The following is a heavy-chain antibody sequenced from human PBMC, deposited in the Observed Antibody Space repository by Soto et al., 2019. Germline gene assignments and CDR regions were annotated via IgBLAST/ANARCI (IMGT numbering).Heavy chain of an antibody. Sequence: ASVKVSCKASGYTFTSYGISWVRQAPGQGLEWMGWISAYNGNTNYAQKLQGRVTMTTDTSTSTANKELRSLRTDDTAVYYCARGIVCSGSSCYSYYYYYYMDVWGKGTTVTVSS. CDR1: GYTFTSYG. J-gene: IGHJ6*03. CDR3: ARGIVCSGSSCYSYYYYYYMDV. V-gene: IGHV1-18*01. CDR2: ISAYNGNT. D-gene: IGHD2-15*01.